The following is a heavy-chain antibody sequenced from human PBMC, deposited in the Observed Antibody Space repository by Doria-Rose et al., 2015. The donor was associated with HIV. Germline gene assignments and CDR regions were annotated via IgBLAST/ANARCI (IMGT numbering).Heavy chain of an antibody. J-gene: IGHJ4*02. Sequence: SGPVLVKPTETLTLTCTVSGVSLSSPGMGVSWIRQPPGKALEWLAKIFSDYERSYKTSPKSRLTISRGTSKSQVVLTMTDMDPVDTATYYCARIKSSRWYHKYYFDFWGQGTLVIVSA. CDR1: GVSLSSPGMG. V-gene: IGHV2-26*01. CDR2: IFSDYER. CDR3: ARIKSSRWYHKYYFDF. D-gene: IGHD6-13*01.